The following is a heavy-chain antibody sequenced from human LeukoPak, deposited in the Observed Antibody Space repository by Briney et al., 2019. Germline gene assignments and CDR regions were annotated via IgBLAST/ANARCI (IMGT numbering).Heavy chain of an antibody. CDR2: ISYDGSNK. CDR1: GFTFSSYA. D-gene: IGHD5-18*01. V-gene: IGHV3-30-3*01. J-gene: IGHJ6*02. CDR3: AGYPPDTAMVKDYYYGMDV. Sequence: GGSLRLSCATSGFTFSSYAMHWVRQAPGKGLEWVAVISYDGSNKYYADSVKGRFTISRDNSKNTLYLQMNSLRAEDTAVYYCAGYPPDTAMVKDYYYGMDVWGQGTTVTVSS.